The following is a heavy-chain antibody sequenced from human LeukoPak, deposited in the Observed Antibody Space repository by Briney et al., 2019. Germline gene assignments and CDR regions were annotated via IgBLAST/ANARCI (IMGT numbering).Heavy chain of an antibody. V-gene: IGHV3-11*01. CDR2: IKGTGLTT. D-gene: IGHD3-16*01. Sequence: LSLTCTVSGYSISSGYYWGWIRQPPGKGLEWVSTIKGTGLTTYYADSVKGRFTISRDNAKNTVFLQMGSLRADDTAMYYCARAGELRYMDVWGKGTAVTVSS. J-gene: IGHJ6*03. CDR3: ARAGELRYMDV. CDR1: GYSISSGYY.